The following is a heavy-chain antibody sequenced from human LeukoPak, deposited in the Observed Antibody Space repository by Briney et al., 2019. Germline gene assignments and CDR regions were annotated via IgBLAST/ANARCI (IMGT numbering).Heavy chain of an antibody. CDR2: IRYDGSNK. CDR1: GFTFSSYD. V-gene: IGHV3-30*02. D-gene: IGHD3-22*01. Sequence: PGGSLRLSCAASGFTFSSYDMRWVRQAPGKGLEWVAFIRYDGSNKYYADSVKGRFTISRDNSKNTLYLQMNSLRAEDTAVYYCAKDSVLLWYYYDSSGPDSFDPWGQGTLVTVSS. J-gene: IGHJ5*02. CDR3: AKDSVLLWYYYDSSGPDSFDP.